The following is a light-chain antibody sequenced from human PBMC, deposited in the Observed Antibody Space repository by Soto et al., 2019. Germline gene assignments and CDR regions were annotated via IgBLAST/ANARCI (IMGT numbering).Light chain of an antibody. Sequence: QSALTQPPSVSAAPGQKVTISCSGSTSNIGNNYVSWYQQLPGTAPKLLIYDNNKRPSGIPDRFSGSKSGTSATLGITGLQTGDEADYYCGTWDSGLSVGVFGGGTKVTVL. CDR3: GTWDSGLSVGV. J-gene: IGLJ2*01. CDR1: TSNIGNNY. V-gene: IGLV1-51*01. CDR2: DNN.